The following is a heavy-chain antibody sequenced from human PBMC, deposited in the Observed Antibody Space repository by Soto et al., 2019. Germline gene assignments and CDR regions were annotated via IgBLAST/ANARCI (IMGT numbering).Heavy chain of an antibody. CDR3: TRGGEGGLTGEPHN. CDR1: GFTFRNTW. CDR2: IKNNGERGAT. V-gene: IGHV3-15*01. Sequence: EVQLVDSGGDLVKPGGSLRLSCAASGFTFRNTWMSWVRPGPGTGLEWVARIKNNGERGATEYAAPEKGRFNISRDDSRNTVYLQMNSLNIEDTAVYDCTRGGEGGLTGEPHNWGQGTPVIVSS. D-gene: IGHD3-9*01. J-gene: IGHJ4*02.